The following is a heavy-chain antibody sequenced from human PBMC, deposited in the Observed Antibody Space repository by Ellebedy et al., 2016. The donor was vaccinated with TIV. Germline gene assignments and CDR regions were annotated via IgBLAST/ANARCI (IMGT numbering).Heavy chain of an antibody. CDR2: ISGYNGDT. CDR1: GYTFTKYG. CDR3: TRGFYEKFDP. J-gene: IGHJ5*02. D-gene: IGHD5/OR15-5a*01. Sequence: ASVKVSCKASGYTFTKYGISWVRQAPGQGLEWMGWISGYNGDTNYAQKFQGRVTMTTDTSTSTVYKELRSLSFDDTAVYYCTRGFYEKFDPWGQGTLVTVS. V-gene: IGHV1-18*04.